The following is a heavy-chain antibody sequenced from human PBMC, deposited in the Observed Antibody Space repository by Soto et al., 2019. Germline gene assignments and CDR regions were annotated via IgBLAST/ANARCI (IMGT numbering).Heavy chain of an antibody. CDR1: GFTFSSYA. J-gene: IGHJ4*02. V-gene: IGHV3-23*01. CDR2: ISGSGGST. Sequence: GGSLRLSCAASGFTFSSYAMSWVRQAPGKGLEWVSAISGSGGSTYYADSVKGRFTISRDNAKNTLYLQMNSLRAEDTAVYYCARDAGYCSSTSCYPGYFDYWGQGTLVTVSS. D-gene: IGHD2-2*01. CDR3: ARDAGYCSSTSCYPGYFDY.